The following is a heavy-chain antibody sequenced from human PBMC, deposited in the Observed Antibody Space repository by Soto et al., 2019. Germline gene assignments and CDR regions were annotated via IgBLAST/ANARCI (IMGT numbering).Heavy chain of an antibody. CDR1: GYSFSSHW. D-gene: IGHD3-22*01. Sequence: GESLKISCKGSGYSFSSHWIGWVRQMPGKGLDWMGIIYPGDSDTRYSPSFQGQVTISADKSISTAYLQWSSLKASDTAMYYCARRPTYYYDSSGYSLDAFDIWGQGTMVTVSS. V-gene: IGHV5-51*01. J-gene: IGHJ3*02. CDR2: IYPGDSDT. CDR3: ARRPTYYYDSSGYSLDAFDI.